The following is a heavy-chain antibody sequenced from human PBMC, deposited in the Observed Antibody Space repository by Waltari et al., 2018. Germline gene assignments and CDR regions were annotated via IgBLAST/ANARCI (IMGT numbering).Heavy chain of an antibody. CDR1: GGSISSSSYY. D-gene: IGHD6-19*01. V-gene: IGHV4-39*01. Sequence: QLQLQESGPGLVKPSETLSLTCTVSGGSISSSSYYWGWIRQPPGKGLEWIGSIYYSGSTYYNPSLKSRVTISVDTSKNQFSLKLSSVTAADTAVYYCARGRYSSGWYLFFWDYWGQGTLVTVSS. J-gene: IGHJ4*02. CDR3: ARGRYSSGWYLFFWDY. CDR2: IYYSGST.